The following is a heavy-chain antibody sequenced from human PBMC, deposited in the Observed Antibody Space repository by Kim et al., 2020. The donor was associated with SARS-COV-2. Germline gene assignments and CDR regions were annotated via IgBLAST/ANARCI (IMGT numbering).Heavy chain of an antibody. CDR3: ARERGRWLQTLLDY. V-gene: IGHV1-3*01. D-gene: IGHD5-12*01. Sequence: SQKFQGRVTITRDTSASTAYMELSSLRSEDTAVYYCARERGRWLQTLLDYWGQGTLVTVSS. J-gene: IGHJ4*02.